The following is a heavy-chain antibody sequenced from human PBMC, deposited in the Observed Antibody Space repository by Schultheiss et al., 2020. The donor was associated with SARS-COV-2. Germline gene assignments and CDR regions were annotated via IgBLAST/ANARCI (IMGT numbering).Heavy chain of an antibody. CDR2: IWYDGSNK. CDR1: GFTFSSYS. D-gene: IGHD3-3*01. J-gene: IGHJ6*02. Sequence: GGSLRLSCAASGFTFSSYSMNWVRQAPGKGLEWVAVIWYDGSNKYYADSVKGRFTISRDNSKNTLYLQMNSLRAEDTAVYYCARDNAYYDFWSGYPNPQTYGMDVWGQGTTVTVSS. V-gene: IGHV3-33*08. CDR3: ARDNAYYDFWSGYPNPQTYGMDV.